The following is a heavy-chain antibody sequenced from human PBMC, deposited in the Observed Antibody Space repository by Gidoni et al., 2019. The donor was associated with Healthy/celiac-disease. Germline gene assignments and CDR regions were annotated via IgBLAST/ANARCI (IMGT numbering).Heavy chain of an antibody. CDR2: ISYDGSNK. CDR3: ARDPYYCSSTSCYSRGDAFDI. V-gene: IGHV3-30-3*01. Sequence: QVQLVESGGGVVQPGRSLRLSCAASGFTFSSYAVHWVRQAPGKGLEWVAVISYDGSNKYYADSVKGRFTISRDNSKNTLYLQMNSLRAEDTAVYYCARDPYYCSSTSCYSRGDAFDIWGQGTMVTVSS. J-gene: IGHJ3*02. CDR1: GFTFSSYA. D-gene: IGHD2-2*01.